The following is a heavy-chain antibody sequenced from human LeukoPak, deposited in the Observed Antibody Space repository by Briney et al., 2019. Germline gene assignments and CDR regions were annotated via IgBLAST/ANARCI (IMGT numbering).Heavy chain of an antibody. V-gene: IGHV4-31*03. D-gene: IGHD6-13*01. CDR1: GGSISSGGYY. CDR2: IYYSGST. J-gene: IGHJ4*02. CDR3: ARGSRYSSSWLYYFDY. Sequence: SETLSLTCTVSGGSISSGGYYWSWIRQHPGKGLEWIGYIYYSGSTYYNPSLKSRVTISVDTSKNQFSLKLSSVTAADTAVYYCARGSRYSSSWLYYFDYWGQGTLVTVSS.